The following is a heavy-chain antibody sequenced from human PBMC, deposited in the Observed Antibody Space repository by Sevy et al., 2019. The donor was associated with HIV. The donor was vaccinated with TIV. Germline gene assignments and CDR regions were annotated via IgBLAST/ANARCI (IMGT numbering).Heavy chain of an antibody. CDR3: AKEGYSSSWYTLVDY. Sequence: GGSLRLSCAASGFTFSSYGMHWVRQAPGKGLEWVAVISYDGSNKYYADSVKGRFTISRDNSKNTLYLQMNSLRAEDTAVYYCAKEGYSSSWYTLVDYWGQGTLVTVSS. J-gene: IGHJ4*02. CDR1: GFTFSSYG. CDR2: ISYDGSNK. D-gene: IGHD6-13*01. V-gene: IGHV3-30*18.